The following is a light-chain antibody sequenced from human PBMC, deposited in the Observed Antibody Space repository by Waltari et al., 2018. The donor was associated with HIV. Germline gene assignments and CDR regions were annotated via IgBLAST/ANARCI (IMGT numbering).Light chain of an antibody. CDR1: SSNIGAGYA. CDR2: VNN. V-gene: IGLV1-40*01. Sequence: QSVLTQPPSVSGAPGQRVTISCPGRSSNIGAGYAVHWYQPLPGTAPKLLIFVNNNRPSGVPDRFSGSKSGTSASLAITGLQAEDEADYYCQSYDSSLSGWVFGGGTKLTVL. J-gene: IGLJ3*02. CDR3: QSYDSSLSGWV.